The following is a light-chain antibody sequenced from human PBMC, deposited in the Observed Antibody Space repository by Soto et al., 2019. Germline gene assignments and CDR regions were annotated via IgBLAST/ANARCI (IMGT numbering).Light chain of an antibody. Sequence: QSVLTQPPSASGTPGQRVTISCSGTSSNIGTNTVNWYQQLPGTAPKPLMYSNNQRPSGVPDRFSGSKSGTSASLAISGLQSEDEADYHCAAWDDSLNGYVFGTGTKVTV. CDR2: SNN. CDR3: AAWDDSLNGYV. J-gene: IGLJ1*01. V-gene: IGLV1-44*01. CDR1: SSNIGTNT.